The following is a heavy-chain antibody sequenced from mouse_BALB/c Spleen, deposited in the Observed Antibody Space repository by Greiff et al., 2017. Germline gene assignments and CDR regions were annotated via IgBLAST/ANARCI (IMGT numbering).Heavy chain of an antibody. V-gene: IGHV5-6-5*01. CDR2: ISSGGST. D-gene: IGHD1-1*01. CDR1: GFTFSSYA. J-gene: IGHJ2*01. Sequence: EVQLVESGGGLVKPGGSLKLSCAASGFTFSSYAMSWVRQTPEKRLEWVASISSGGSTYYPDSVKGRFTISRDNARNILYLQMSSLRSEDTAMYYCARGDYGSSLDYWGQGTTLTVSS. CDR3: ARGDYGSSLDY.